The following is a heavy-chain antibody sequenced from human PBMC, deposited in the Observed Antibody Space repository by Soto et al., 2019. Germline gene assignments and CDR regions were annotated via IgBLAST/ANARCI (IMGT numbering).Heavy chain of an antibody. CDR2: IYTSRGT. CDR3: SRGGVTAVDYGLDV. V-gene: IGHV4-4*07. Sequence: LSLTCRSSGASMTSFYWRWIRQPSWKGLGWIAPIYTSRGTNYTPSLKSRVAMPRDTSTKQISLKLNSVTAPHTAVYYCSRGGVTAVDYGLDVWGQGTT. D-gene: IGHD3-10*01. J-gene: IGHJ6*02. CDR1: GASMTSFY.